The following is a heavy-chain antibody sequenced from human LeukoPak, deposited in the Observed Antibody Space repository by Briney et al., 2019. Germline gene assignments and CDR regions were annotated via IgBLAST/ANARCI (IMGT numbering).Heavy chain of an antibody. D-gene: IGHD3-22*01. V-gene: IGHV3-30*18. CDR2: ISYDGSNK. J-gene: IGHJ4*02. CDR1: GFTFSSYG. CDR3: AKDQSYYDSSGYYQTTGTFDY. Sequence: GAPLRLSSAAAGFTFSSYGMHWVRQAPGKGLEWVAVISYDGSNKYYADSVKGRFTISRDNSKNTLYLQMISLRAEDTAVYYCAKDQSYYDSSGYYQTTGTFDYWGQGTLVTVSS.